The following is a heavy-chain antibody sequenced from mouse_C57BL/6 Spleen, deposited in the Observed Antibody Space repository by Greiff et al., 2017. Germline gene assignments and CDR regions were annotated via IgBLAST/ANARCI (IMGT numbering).Heavy chain of an antibody. CDR2: IDPSDSYT. CDR3: ESPRGDY. V-gene: IGHV1-59*01. J-gene: IGHJ2*01. CDR1: GYTFTSYW. Sequence: QVQLQQPGAELVRPGTSVKLSCKASGYTFTSYWMHWVKQRPGQGLEWIGVIDPSDSYTNYNQKFKGKATLTVDTSSSTAYMQLSSLTSEDSAVYYCESPRGDYWGQGTTLTVSS.